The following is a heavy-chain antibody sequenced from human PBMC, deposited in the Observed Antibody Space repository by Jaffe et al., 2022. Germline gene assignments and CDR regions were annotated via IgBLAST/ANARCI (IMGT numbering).Heavy chain of an antibody. CDR1: GFTFSNYA. Sequence: EVQLLESGGGLVQPGGSLRLSCAASGFTFSNYAMTWVRQAPGKGLEWVSALSDNGSDTHYADPVKGRFTISRDNSKSTLYLQMNSLRAEDTAVYYCAKGMVQGVRPSFDYWGQGTLVTVSS. D-gene: IGHD3-10*01. J-gene: IGHJ4*02. V-gene: IGHV3-23*01. CDR3: AKGMVQGVRPSFDY. CDR2: LSDNGSDT.